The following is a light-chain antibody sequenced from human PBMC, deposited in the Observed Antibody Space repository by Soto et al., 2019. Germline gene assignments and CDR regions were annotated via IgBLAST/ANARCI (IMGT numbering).Light chain of an antibody. CDR3: SSFASSSTLVI. CDR1: SSDVGGYNY. CDR2: DVN. V-gene: IGLV2-14*03. Sequence: QSVLTQPASVSGSPGQSITISCTGTSSDVGGYNYVSWYQQLPGKAPKLIIYDVNDRPSGVPRRFSGSKSGNTASLTISGLQADDEADYYCSSFASSSTLVILGGGTKVTVL. J-gene: IGLJ2*01.